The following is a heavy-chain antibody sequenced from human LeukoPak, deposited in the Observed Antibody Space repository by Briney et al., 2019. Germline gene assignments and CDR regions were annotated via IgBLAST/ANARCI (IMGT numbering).Heavy chain of an antibody. Sequence: GGSLRLSCAASGFTFIHYAMSWVRQAPWKGLEWVSAISGGGDATKYADSVQGRFTVSRDNSKNTLSLQMNSLRAEDTALYYCAKSDCGSDGCKLLNYWGQGTLVTVSS. CDR1: GFTFIHYA. J-gene: IGHJ4*02. CDR3: AKSDCGSDGCKLLNY. D-gene: IGHD2-21*01. CDR2: ISGGGDAT. V-gene: IGHV3-23*01.